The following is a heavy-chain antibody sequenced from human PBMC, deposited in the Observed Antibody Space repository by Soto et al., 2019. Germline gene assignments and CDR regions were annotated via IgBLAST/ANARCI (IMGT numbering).Heavy chain of an antibody. CDR2: TKPANGNT. V-gene: IGHV1-3*01. CDR1: GFTFTSSA. CDR3: TRSAISPYGGLIGPFDY. J-gene: IGHJ4*02. Sequence: ASVKVSCKASGFTFTSSAMQWVRQARGQRLEWMGWTKPANGNTKYSQKFQGRLTITSDTSANTMYMELSSLTSEDTAMYYCTRSAISPYGGLIGPFDYWGQGNLVTVSS. D-gene: IGHD3-16*02.